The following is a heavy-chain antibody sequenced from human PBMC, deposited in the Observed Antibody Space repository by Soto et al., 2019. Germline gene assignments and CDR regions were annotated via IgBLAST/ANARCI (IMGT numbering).Heavy chain of an antibody. V-gene: IGHV1-24*01. CDR1: GYTLSELS. CDR3: AAVWWLRSQKVTPFDY. D-gene: IGHD5-12*01. CDR2: FDPENGET. Sequence: ASVKVSCKVSGYTLSELSMHWVRQAPGKGLEWMGGFDPENGETIYAQKFQGRVTMTEDTSTDTAYMELRSLRSEDTAVYYCAAVWWLRSQKVTPFDYWGQGTLVTVSS. J-gene: IGHJ4*02.